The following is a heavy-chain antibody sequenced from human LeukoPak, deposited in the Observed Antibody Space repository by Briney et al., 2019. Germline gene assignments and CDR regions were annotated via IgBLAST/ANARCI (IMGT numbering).Heavy chain of an antibody. V-gene: IGHV3-30*18. Sequence: GRSLRLSCAASGFTFSSYGMHWVRQAPGKGLEWVAVISYDGSNKYYADSVKGRFTISRDNSKNTLYLQMNSLRAEDTAVYYCAKELGVEDPEPGGLLDYWGQGTLVTVSS. CDR2: ISYDGSNK. D-gene: IGHD2-15*01. CDR1: GFTFSSYG. CDR3: AKELGVEDPEPGGLLDY. J-gene: IGHJ4*02.